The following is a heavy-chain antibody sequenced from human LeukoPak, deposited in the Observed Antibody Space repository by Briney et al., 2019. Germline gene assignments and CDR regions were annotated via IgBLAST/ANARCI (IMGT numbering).Heavy chain of an antibody. Sequence: PGRSLRLSCAASGFTFSSYGMHWVRQAPGKGLEWVAVISYDGRDKYYAGSLRGRFTISRDNSKNTLYLQMNSLRAKDTALYFCARGNAGQWWLRLTGYWGQGTLVTVSS. J-gene: IGHJ4*02. CDR1: GFTFSSYG. D-gene: IGHD5-12*01. CDR2: ISYDGRDK. V-gene: IGHV3-30*03. CDR3: ARGNAGQWWLRLTGY.